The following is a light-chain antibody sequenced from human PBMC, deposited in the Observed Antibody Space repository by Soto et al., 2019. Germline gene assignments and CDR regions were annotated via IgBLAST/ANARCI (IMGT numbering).Light chain of an antibody. CDR2: GAF. Sequence: EIVLTQSPGTLSLSPGDRATLSCRASQSVSSSSLAWYQQKPDQAPRLLIYGAFSRATGLPDRFSGSGSGTDFTLTISRLEPEDFAVYYCQQYGGSPRTFGQGTKVEIK. J-gene: IGKJ1*01. CDR3: QQYGGSPRT. V-gene: IGKV3-20*01. CDR1: QSVSSSS.